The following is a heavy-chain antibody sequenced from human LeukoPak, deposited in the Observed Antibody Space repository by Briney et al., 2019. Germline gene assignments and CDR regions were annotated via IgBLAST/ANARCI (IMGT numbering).Heavy chain of an antibody. V-gene: IGHV1-69*13. CDR3: ATGKAAPGPWFDP. CDR1: GGTFSSYA. Sequence: SVKVSCKASGGTFSSYAISWVRQAPGQGLEWMGGIIPIFGTANYAQKFQGRVTITADESTSTAYMELSSLRSEDTAVYYCATGKAAPGPWFDPWGQGTLDTVSS. D-gene: IGHD6-13*01. J-gene: IGHJ5*02. CDR2: IIPIFGTA.